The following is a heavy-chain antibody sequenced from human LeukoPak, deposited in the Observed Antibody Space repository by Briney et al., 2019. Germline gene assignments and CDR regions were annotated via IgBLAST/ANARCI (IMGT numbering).Heavy chain of an antibody. J-gene: IGHJ6*02. Sequence: SVKVSCKASGGTFSSYAISWVRQAPGQGLEWMGRIIPTLGIANYAQKFQGRVTITADKSTSTAYMELNSLRSEDTAVYYCARGEQVATIWANYGMDVWGQGTTVTVSS. D-gene: IGHD5-12*01. CDR3: ARGEQVATIWANYGMDV. CDR1: GGTFSSYA. CDR2: IIPTLGIA. V-gene: IGHV1-69*04.